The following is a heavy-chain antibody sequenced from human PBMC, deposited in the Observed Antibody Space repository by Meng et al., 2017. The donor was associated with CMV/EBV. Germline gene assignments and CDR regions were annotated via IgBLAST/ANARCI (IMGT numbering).Heavy chain of an antibody. V-gene: IGHV4-31*03. Sequence: SETLSLTCTVSGVSISSGGYYWSWIRQHPGKGLEWIGYIYYSGSTYYNPSLKSRVTISVDTSKNQFSLKLSSVTAADTAVYYCASSYYYDSSGYYQYYFDYWGQGTLVTVSS. CDR3: ASSYYYDSSGYYQYYFDY. D-gene: IGHD3-22*01. CDR1: GVSISSGGYY. J-gene: IGHJ4*02. CDR2: IYYSGST.